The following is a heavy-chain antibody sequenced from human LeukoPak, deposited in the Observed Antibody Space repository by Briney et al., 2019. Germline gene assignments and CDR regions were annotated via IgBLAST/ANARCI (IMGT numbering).Heavy chain of an antibody. Sequence: GGSLRLSCAASGFSFSSYAMSGVCQTPGEGLEWVSSITSSGAATYYADSVKGRFTISRDNSDNTLYLQMNSLRAEDTAVYYCAKDRPNYYGSNGHYYKLNGDCWGQGTLVTVSS. CDR2: ITSSGAAT. D-gene: IGHD3-22*01. J-gene: IGHJ4*02. V-gene: IGHV3-23*01. CDR1: GFSFSSYA. CDR3: AKDRPNYYGSNGHYYKLNGDC.